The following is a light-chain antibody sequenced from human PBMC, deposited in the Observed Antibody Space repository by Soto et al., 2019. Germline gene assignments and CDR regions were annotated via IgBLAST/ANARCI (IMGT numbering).Light chain of an antibody. J-gene: IGLJ2*01. CDR1: SSDVGGYNY. CDR2: EVT. V-gene: IGLV2-8*01. CDR3: SSYAVSNNLVV. Sequence: QSALTQPPSASGSLGQSVTISCTGTSSDVGGYNYVSWYQQHPGKAPTLIISEVTKRPSGVPDRFSGSKSGNTASLTVSGRQAEDEANYYCSSYAVSNNLVVFGEGTKLTVL.